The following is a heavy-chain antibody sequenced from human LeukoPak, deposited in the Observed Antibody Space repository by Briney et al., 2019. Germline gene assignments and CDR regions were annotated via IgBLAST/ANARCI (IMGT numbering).Heavy chain of an antibody. CDR3: ARKWPSHYGMDV. J-gene: IGHJ6*02. CDR2: ISSSSSYI. Sequence: PGGSLRLSCAASGFTFSSYSMNWVRQAPGKGLEWVSSISSSSSYIYYADSVKGRFTISRDNAKNSLFLEMNSLRDDDTALYYCARKWPSHYGMDVWGQGTTVTVSS. V-gene: IGHV3-21*01. CDR1: GFTFSSYS. D-gene: IGHD2-8*01.